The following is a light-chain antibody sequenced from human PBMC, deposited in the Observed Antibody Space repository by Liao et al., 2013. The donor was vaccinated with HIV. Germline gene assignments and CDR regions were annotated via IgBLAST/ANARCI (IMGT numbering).Light chain of an antibody. CDR3: QAWDSSTYYV. CDR1: KLGDRY. J-gene: IGLJ1*01. V-gene: IGLV3-1*01. Sequence: SYELTQPPSVSVSPGQTASITCSGDKLGDRYACWYQQKPGQSPVLVIYQDSLRPSGIPERFSGSNSGNTATLTISGTQAMDEADYYCQAWDSSTYYVFGTGTKVTVL. CDR2: QDS.